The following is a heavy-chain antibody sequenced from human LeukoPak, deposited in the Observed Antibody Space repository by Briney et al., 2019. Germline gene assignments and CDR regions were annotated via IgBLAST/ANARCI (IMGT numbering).Heavy chain of an antibody. Sequence: SETLSLTFTVSGGSLNSTNHHWRWIRQPPGKGLEWIGSMYYSRSTYYNPSLKSRVSISVDTTKNQFSLWLSSVTAADTAIYYCARQVTSSRRTPFDYWGQGTLVTVSS. D-gene: IGHD6-13*01. CDR2: MYYSRST. V-gene: IGHV4-39*01. J-gene: IGHJ4*02. CDR1: GGSLNSTNHH. CDR3: ARQVTSSRRTPFDY.